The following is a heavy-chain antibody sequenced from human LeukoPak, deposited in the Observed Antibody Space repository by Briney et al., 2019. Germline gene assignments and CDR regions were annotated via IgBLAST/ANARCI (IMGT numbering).Heavy chain of an antibody. CDR2: INHSGST. D-gene: IGHD2-2*02. CDR3: AREVPAAIPAGWFDP. V-gene: IGHV4-34*01. CDR1: GGSFSGYY. Sequence: SETLSLTCAVYGGSFSGYYWSWIRQPPGKGLEWIGEINHSGSTNYNPSLKSRVTVSVDTSKNQFSLKLSSVTAADTAVYYCAREVPAAIPAGWFDPWGQGTLVTVSS. J-gene: IGHJ5*02.